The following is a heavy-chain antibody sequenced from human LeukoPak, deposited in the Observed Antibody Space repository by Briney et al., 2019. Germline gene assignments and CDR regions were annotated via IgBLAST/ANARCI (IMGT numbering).Heavy chain of an antibody. CDR3: SRDSITGDNSLDF. V-gene: IGHV3-30*04. Sequence: GGSLRLSCAASGFTFSSYAMHWVRQAPGKGLEWVAVISYDGSNKYYADSVKGRFTISRDNSKNTLYLQMNSLSAEDTAVYYCSRDSITGDNSLDFWGRGTLVTVSS. D-gene: IGHD7-27*01. CDR1: GFTFSSYA. CDR2: ISYDGSNK. J-gene: IGHJ4*02.